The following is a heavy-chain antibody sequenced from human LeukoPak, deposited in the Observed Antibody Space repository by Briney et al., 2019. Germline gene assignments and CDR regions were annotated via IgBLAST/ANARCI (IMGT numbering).Heavy chain of an antibody. Sequence: GAYLKISRKGSGYSSTSYWIGWWHQTPGKGLEWMGIISPGDSDTRYSTSFQGQVTISADKSISTAYLQWSSLKASDTAMYYCARQNCGGDCSQLNWFDPWGQGTLVTVSS. CDR3: ARQNCGGDCSQLNWFDP. D-gene: IGHD2-21*01. CDR2: ISPGDSDT. V-gene: IGHV5-51*07. J-gene: IGHJ5*02. CDR1: GYSSTSYW.